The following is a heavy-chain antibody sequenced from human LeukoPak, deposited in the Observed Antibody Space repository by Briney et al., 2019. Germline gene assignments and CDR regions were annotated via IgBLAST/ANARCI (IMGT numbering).Heavy chain of an antibody. CDR2: ISAYNGNT. CDR3: ARVVGIAVAGTPNWFDP. J-gene: IGHJ5*02. Sequence: GASVKVSCKASGYTFTSYGISWVRQAPGQGLEWMGWISAYNGNTNYAQKLQGRVTMTTDTSTSTAYMELRSLRSDDTAVYYCARVVGIAVAGTPNWFDPWGQGTLVTVSS. CDR1: GYTFTSYG. D-gene: IGHD6-19*01. V-gene: IGHV1-18*01.